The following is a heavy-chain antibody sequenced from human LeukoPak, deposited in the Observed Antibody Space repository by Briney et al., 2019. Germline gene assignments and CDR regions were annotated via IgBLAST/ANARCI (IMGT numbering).Heavy chain of an antibody. Sequence: AGRSLRLSCAASGFIFSVYGMHWVRQAPGKGLEWVANIKQDGSEKYYVDSVKGRFTISRDNSKNTVYLQMNSLRAEDTAVYYCARESSEYGGNGGLDPWGQGTLVTVSS. CDR1: GFIFSVYG. CDR2: IKQDGSEK. J-gene: IGHJ5*02. V-gene: IGHV3-7*03. CDR3: ARESSEYGGNGGLDP. D-gene: IGHD4-23*01.